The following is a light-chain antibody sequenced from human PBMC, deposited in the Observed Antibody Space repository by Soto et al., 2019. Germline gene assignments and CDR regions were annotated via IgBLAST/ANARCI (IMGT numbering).Light chain of an antibody. CDR1: QSISSSY. J-gene: IGKJ5*01. Sequence: EIVLTQSPGTLSLSPGERATLSCRASQSISSSYLAWYQQKPGQAPRLLIYDASNRATGIPDRFSGSGSGTDFTLTISRLEPEDFPVYYCQQYGSSIIFGQGTRLEIK. CDR3: QQYGSSII. CDR2: DAS. V-gene: IGKV3-20*01.